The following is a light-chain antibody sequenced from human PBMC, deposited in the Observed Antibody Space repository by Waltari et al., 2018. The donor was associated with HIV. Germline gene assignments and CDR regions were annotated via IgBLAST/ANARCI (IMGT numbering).Light chain of an antibody. J-gene: IGLJ1*01. Sequence: SYVLTQPPSVSVAPGQTARITCGGDNIGRKSVHWYQQKPGQAPVLVVSDDSDRPSGIPERFSGSNSGNTATLSISRVEAGDEADYYCQVWDSGDDPYVFGSGTKVTVL. CDR2: DDS. CDR3: QVWDSGDDPYV. CDR1: NIGRKS. V-gene: IGLV3-21*02.